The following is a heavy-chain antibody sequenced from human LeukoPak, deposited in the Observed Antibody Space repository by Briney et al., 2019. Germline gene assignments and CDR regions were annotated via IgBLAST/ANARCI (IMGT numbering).Heavy chain of an antibody. CDR3: ARVYSSGWYPYYFDY. Sequence: PSQTLSLTCTVSGGSISSGDYYWSWIRQPPGKGVEWIGYIYYSGSTYYNPSLKSRVTISVDTSKNQFYLTLSSVTAADTAVYYCARVYSSGWYPYYFDYWGQGTLVTVSS. CDR2: IYYSGST. D-gene: IGHD6-19*01. CDR1: GGSISSGDYY. J-gene: IGHJ4*02. V-gene: IGHV4-30-4*01.